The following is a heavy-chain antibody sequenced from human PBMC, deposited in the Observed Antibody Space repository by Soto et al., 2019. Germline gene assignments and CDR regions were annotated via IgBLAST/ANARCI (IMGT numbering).Heavy chain of an antibody. J-gene: IGHJ4*02. CDR3: AKDLLRFMGPHYFDY. V-gene: IGHV3-23*01. D-gene: IGHD1-26*01. Sequence: GGSLRLSCAASGFTFSSYAMSWVRQAPGKGLEWVSAISGSGGSTYYADSVKGRFTISRDNSKNTLYLQMNSLRAEDTAVYYCAKDLLRFMGPHYFDYWGQGTLVTVSS. CDR1: GFTFSSYA. CDR2: ISGSGGST.